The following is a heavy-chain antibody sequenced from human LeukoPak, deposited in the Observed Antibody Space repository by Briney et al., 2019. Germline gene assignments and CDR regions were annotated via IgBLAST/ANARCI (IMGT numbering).Heavy chain of an antibody. CDR2: ISSSGSTI. J-gene: IGHJ5*02. D-gene: IGHD5/OR15-5a*01. Sequence: GGSLRLSCAASGSTFSRYEMNWVRQAPGKGLEWVSYISSSGSTIYCADSVKGRFTISRDNAKNSLYLQMNSLRAEDTAVYYCARESSVNWFDPWGQGTLVTVSS. V-gene: IGHV3-48*03. CDR1: GSTFSRYE. CDR3: ARESSVNWFDP.